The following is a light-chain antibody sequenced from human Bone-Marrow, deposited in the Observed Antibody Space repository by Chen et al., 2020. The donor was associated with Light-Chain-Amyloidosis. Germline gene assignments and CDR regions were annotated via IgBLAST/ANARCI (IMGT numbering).Light chain of an antibody. CDR2: EVT. CDR1: SSDVGGNNH. CDR3: SSYTITNTLV. J-gene: IGLJ1*01. Sequence: QSALTQPASVSGPPGQSITIPCTGTSSDVGGNNHVSWYQQHPDKAPKLMIYEVTNRPSWVPDRFSCSKSDNTASLTISGLQTEDEADYFCSSYTITNTLVFGSGTRVTVL. V-gene: IGLV2-14*01.